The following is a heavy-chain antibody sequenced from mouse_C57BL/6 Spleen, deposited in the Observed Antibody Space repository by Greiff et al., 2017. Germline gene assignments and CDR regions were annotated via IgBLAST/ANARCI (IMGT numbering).Heavy chain of an antibody. Sequence: VKLMESGPGLVQPSQSLSITCTVSGFSLTSYGVHWVRQSPGKGLEWLGVIWSGGSTDYNAAFISRLSISKDNSKSQVFFKMNSLQADDTAIYYWARKDGYYPYYAMDYWGQGTSVTVSS. CDR2: IWSGGST. J-gene: IGHJ4*01. CDR1: GFSLTSYG. V-gene: IGHV2-2*01. CDR3: ARKDGYYPYYAMDY. D-gene: IGHD2-3*01.